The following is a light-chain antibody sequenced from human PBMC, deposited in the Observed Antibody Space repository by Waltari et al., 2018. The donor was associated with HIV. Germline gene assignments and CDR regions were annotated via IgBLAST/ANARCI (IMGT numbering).Light chain of an antibody. CDR2: KVS. CDR3: MLGTLSMYT. J-gene: IGKJ2*01. Sequence: DVVMTQSPLSLPVTLGQPASISCRSRQSLVYTDGNTYLNWFQQRPGQSPRRLLYKVSNRDSGVPDRFSGSGSGTDFTLKISRVEAEDVGVYYCMLGTLSMYTFGQGTKLEIK. CDR1: QSLVYTDGNTY. V-gene: IGKV2-30*01.